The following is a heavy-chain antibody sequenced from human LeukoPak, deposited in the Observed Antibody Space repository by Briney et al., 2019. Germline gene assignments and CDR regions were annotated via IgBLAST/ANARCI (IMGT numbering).Heavy chain of an antibody. CDR1: GFTFSSYA. Sequence: GSLRLSCAASGFTFSSYAMSWVRQAPGKGLEWLSDISPNGDHTFYADSVRGRFTISRDFPKNTIYLQMNSLRAEDTAVYFCATGSDPPWQQPTAWGQGTLVTVSS. D-gene: IGHD6-13*01. CDR3: ATGSDPPWQQPTA. J-gene: IGHJ4*02. V-gene: IGHV3-23*01. CDR2: ISPNGDHT.